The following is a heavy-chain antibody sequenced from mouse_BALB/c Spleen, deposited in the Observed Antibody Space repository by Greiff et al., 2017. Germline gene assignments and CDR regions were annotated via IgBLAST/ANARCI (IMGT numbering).Heavy chain of an antibody. CDR1: GYTFTSYW. Sequence: QVQLKESGAELARPGASVKLSCKASGYTFTSYWMQWVKQRPGQGLEWIGAIYPGDGDTRYTQKFKGKATLTADKSSSTAYMQLSSLASEDSAVYYCARRGSYYFDYWGQGTTLTVSS. J-gene: IGHJ2*01. CDR3: ARRGSYYFDY. V-gene: IGHV1-87*01. CDR2: IYPGDGDT.